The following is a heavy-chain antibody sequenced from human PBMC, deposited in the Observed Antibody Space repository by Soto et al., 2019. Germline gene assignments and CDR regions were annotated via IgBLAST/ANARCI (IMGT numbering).Heavy chain of an antibody. CDR1: GFTFSTYA. J-gene: IGHJ4*02. CDR2: ISDSGST. D-gene: IGHD2-2*01. CDR3: AKDKGGRYCSRTSCLYSFDY. V-gene: IGHV3-23*01. Sequence: EVQLLESGGGLVQPGGSLRLSCTASGFTFSTYAMSWVRQAPGKGLEWVSTISDSGSTYYADSVKGRFTISRDNSKNTLYLEMNSLRDEDTAVYYCAKDKGGRYCSRTSCLYSFDYWGQGTLVTVSS.